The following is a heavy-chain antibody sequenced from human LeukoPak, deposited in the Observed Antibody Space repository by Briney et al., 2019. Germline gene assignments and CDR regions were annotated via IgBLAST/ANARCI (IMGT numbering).Heavy chain of an antibody. CDR3: ATNLADLN. V-gene: IGHV3-74*01. CDR1: GFTFKNYV. J-gene: IGHJ4*02. CDR2: ITSDGGGT. D-gene: IGHD3-16*01. Sequence: QYGGSLRLSCAASGFTFKNYVMHWVRQAPGKGLVWVSRITSDGGGTTYADSVKGRFTISRDNGKNTLYLQMNSLRAEDTAVYYCATNLADLNWGQGTLVTVSS.